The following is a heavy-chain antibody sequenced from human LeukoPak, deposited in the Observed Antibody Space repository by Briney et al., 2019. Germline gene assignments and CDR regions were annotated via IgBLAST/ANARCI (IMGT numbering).Heavy chain of an antibody. CDR1: GGSISSNY. D-gene: IGHD1-26*01. CDR3: ARFMYSGSSDASDI. J-gene: IGHJ3*02. V-gene: IGHV4-4*07. Sequence: SETLSLTCTVSGGSISSNYWSWIRQPAGKGLEWIGRIYTSGSTNYNPSLKSRVTMSVDTSKNQFSLKLSSVTAADTAVYYCARFMYSGSSDASDIWGQGTMVTVSS. CDR2: IYTSGST.